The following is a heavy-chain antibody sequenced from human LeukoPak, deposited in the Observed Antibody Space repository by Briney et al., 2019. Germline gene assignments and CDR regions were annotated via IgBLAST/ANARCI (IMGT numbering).Heavy chain of an antibody. Sequence: GGSLRLSCAASGFTVSSYYMNWVRQAPGKELEWVSVIYTGGGRYYADSVRGRFTISRDTSKNMVFLQMNSLRAEDTALYYCAGYLLYDSSGYYYELGKGFAYWGQGTLVTVSS. D-gene: IGHD3-22*01. J-gene: IGHJ4*02. CDR2: IYTGGGR. CDR1: GFTVSSYY. CDR3: AGYLLYDSSGYYYELGKGFAY. V-gene: IGHV3-53*01.